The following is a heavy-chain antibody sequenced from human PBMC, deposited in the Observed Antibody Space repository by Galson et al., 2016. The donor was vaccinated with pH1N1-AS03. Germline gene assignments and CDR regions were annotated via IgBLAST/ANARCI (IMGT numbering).Heavy chain of an antibody. Sequence: LRLSCAASGFSFNTFAMSWVRQAQEKGLEWVSSISASGGDTYYADSVKGRFTISRDNSRNTLYLQMNSLRAEDAAIYYCARRSPWESYYFDYWGQGTLVTVSS. J-gene: IGHJ4*02. V-gene: IGHV3-23*01. CDR2: ISASGGDT. CDR1: GFSFNTFA. CDR3: ARRSPWESYYFDY. D-gene: IGHD3-16*01.